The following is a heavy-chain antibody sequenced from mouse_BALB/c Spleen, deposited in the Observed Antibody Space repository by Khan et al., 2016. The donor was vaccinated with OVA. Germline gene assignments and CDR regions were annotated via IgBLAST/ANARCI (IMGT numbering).Heavy chain of an antibody. D-gene: IGHD1-1*01. CDR2: ISYSGRT. CDR3: ASSVTTTTVVGTDFDY. J-gene: IGHJ2*01. Sequence: VQLKESGPGLVKPSQSLSLTCTVTGYSITSDYAWNWIRQFPGNKLEWMGHISYSGRTSYNPSLKSRISITRDPSKNQVFLQLNSVTTEDTATYYCASSVTTTTVVGTDFDYWGQGTTLTVSS. V-gene: IGHV3-2*02. CDR1: GYSITSDYA.